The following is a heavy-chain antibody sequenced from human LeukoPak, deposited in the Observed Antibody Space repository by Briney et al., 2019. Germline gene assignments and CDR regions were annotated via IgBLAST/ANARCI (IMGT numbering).Heavy chain of an antibody. J-gene: IGHJ6*02. D-gene: IGHD2-8*01. CDR1: GVTVSMNY. Sequence: TGGSLRLSCAASGVTVSMNYMSWVRQAPGKGLEWVSAISGSGGSTYYADSVKGRFTISRDNSKNTLYLQMNSLRAEDTAVYYCAKPNGARNYYYGMDVWGQGTTVTVSS. CDR2: ISGSGGST. CDR3: AKPNGARNYYYGMDV. V-gene: IGHV3-23*01.